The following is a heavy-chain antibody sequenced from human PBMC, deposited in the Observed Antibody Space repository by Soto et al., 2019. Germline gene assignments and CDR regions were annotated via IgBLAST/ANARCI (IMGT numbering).Heavy chain of an antibody. Sequence: GGSLRLSCAASGFTFSSYSMNWVRQAPGKGLEWVSSISSSSSYIYYADSVKGRFTISRDNAKNSLYLQMNSLRAEDTAVYYCASLVVSGYYYYYYGMDVWGQGTTVTV. CDR1: GFTFSSYS. CDR2: ISSSSSYI. J-gene: IGHJ6*02. V-gene: IGHV3-21*01. D-gene: IGHD3-22*01. CDR3: ASLVVSGYYYYYYGMDV.